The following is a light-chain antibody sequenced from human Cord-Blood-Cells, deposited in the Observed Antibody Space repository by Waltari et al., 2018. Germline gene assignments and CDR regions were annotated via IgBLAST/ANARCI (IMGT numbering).Light chain of an antibody. CDR3: SSYTSSSTLV. V-gene: IGLV2-14*03. Sequence: QSALTQPASVSGSPGQSITISCTGTSSDVGGYNYVSWYQQHPGKAPKLMIYDVSNRPSGLSNRFSRSKSGNTASLTISGLQADDEADYYCSSYTSSSTLVFGGGTKLTVL. CDR2: DVS. CDR1: SSDVGGYNY. J-gene: IGLJ3*02.